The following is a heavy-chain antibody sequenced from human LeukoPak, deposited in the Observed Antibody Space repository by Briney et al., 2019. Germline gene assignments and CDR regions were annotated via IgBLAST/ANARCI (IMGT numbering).Heavy chain of an antibody. Sequence: GGSLRLSCAASGFTFSSYAMHWVRQAPGKGLEWVAFIRYDGSNKYYADSVKGRFTISRENAKNSLYLQMNSLRAGDTAVYYCARGPSGYHNTGGQGTLVTVSS. CDR2: IRYDGSNK. CDR3: ARGPSGYHNT. J-gene: IGHJ4*02. CDR1: GFTFSSYA. D-gene: IGHD5-12*01. V-gene: IGHV3-30*02.